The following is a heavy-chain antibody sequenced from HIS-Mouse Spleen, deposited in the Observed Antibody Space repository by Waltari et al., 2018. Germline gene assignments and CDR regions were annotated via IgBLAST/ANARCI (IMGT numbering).Heavy chain of an antibody. CDR2: IYYSGST. D-gene: IGHD6-13*01. Sequence: QLQLQESGPGLVKPSETLSLTCTVPGGSISRSRFHWAWIRQPPGKGREWIGSIYYSGSTYYNPSLKSRVTISVDTSKNQFSLKLSSVTAADTAVYYCAREIPYSSSWYDWYFDLWGRGTLVTVSS. J-gene: IGHJ2*01. V-gene: IGHV4-39*07. CDR1: GGSISRSRFH. CDR3: AREIPYSSSWYDWYFDL.